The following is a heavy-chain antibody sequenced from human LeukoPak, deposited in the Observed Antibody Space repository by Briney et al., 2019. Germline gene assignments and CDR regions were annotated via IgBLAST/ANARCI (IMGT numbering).Heavy chain of an antibody. J-gene: IGHJ4*02. D-gene: IGHD2-2*01. Sequence: PGGSLRLSCSASGFTFSSYAMHWVRQAPGKGLEYVSAISSNGGSTYYADSVKGRFTISRDNSKNTLYLQMNSLRAEDTAVYYCARLFRVVVPAANTHFDYWGQGTLVTVSS. CDR1: GFTFSSYA. CDR2: ISSNGGST. CDR3: ARLFRVVVPAANTHFDY. V-gene: IGHV3-64*04.